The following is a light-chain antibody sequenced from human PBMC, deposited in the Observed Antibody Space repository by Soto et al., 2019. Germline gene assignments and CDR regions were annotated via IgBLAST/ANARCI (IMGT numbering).Light chain of an antibody. Sequence: EIVLTQSPDILSLSPGERATLSCRASQTVSSGYLAWYQQKPGQAPRLLIYATSNGAAGIPDRFRGSGSETDFTLTINALEHEDFAVYYCQQYGDSVTFGGGTRVEIK. CDR2: ATS. V-gene: IGKV3-20*01. J-gene: IGKJ4*01. CDR1: QTVSSGY. CDR3: QQYGDSVT.